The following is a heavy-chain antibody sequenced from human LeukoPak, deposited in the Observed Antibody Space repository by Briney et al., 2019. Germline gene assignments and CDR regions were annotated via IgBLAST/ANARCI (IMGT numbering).Heavy chain of an antibody. D-gene: IGHD2-2*01. CDR2: IYTSGST. CDR3: AREGRYCSSTSCYWGTGLYNWFDP. CDR1: GGSISSGSYY. J-gene: IGHJ5*02. V-gene: IGHV4-61*02. Sequence: PSETLSLTCTVSGGSISSGSYYWSWIRQPAGKGLEWIGRIYTSGSTNYNPSLKSRVTISVDTSKNQFPLKLSSVTAADTAVYYCAREGRYCSSTSCYWGTGLYNWFDPWGQGTLVTVSS.